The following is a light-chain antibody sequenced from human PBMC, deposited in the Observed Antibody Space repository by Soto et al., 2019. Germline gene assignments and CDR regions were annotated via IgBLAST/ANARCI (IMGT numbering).Light chain of an antibody. CDR2: GNN. CDR3: QSYDSSLRVYVV. V-gene: IGLV1-40*01. Sequence: QSVLTQPPSISGATGQSITISCTGSSANIGAGYDVHWYQQFPGTAPKLLIHGNNDRPSGVSDRFSASKSGTSASLAITGLQAEDEADYYCQSYDSSLRVYVVFGGGTKLTVL. J-gene: IGLJ2*01. CDR1: SANIGAGYD.